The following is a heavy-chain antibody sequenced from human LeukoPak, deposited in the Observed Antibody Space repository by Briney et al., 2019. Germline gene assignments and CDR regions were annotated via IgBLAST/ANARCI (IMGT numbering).Heavy chain of an antibody. CDR1: GYTLTELS. Sequence: GASVKVSCKVSGYTLTELSMHWVRQAPGKGPEWMGSFDPAENETTYAQKFQGRVTMTEDTSTDTAYMELSSLKSEDTAVYYCASGYWDSSAYYYVRDVFDIWGQGTTVTISS. V-gene: IGHV1-24*01. CDR3: ASGYWDSSAYYYVRDVFDI. J-gene: IGHJ3*02. CDR2: FDPAENET. D-gene: IGHD3-10*02.